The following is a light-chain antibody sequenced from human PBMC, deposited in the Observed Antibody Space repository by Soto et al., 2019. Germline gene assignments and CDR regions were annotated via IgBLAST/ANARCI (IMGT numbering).Light chain of an antibody. CDR1: QSVNSAH. V-gene: IGKV3-20*01. J-gene: IGKJ1*01. CDR3: QQYGTSPWT. Sequence: EIVLTQSPGTLSLSPGERATLSCRTSQSVNSAHLAWYQQKPGQAPRLLMHGTSSRATGIPDRFSGSGSGTDFTLTISRLEPEDFAVYSRQQYGTSPWTFGQGTKVEIK. CDR2: GTS.